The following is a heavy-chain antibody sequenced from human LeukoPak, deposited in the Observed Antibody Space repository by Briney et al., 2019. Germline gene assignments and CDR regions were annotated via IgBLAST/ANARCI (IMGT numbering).Heavy chain of an antibody. J-gene: IGHJ2*01. Sequence: ASVKVSCKASGYTFTSYAMHWVRQAPGQGLEWMGWISAYNGNTNYAQKLQGRVTMTTDTSTSTAYMELRSLRSDDTAVYYCARVHTIFGVVIIGRWYFDLWGRGTLVTVSS. CDR1: GYTFTSYA. CDR2: ISAYNGNT. CDR3: ARVHTIFGVVIIGRWYFDL. D-gene: IGHD3-3*01. V-gene: IGHV1-18*01.